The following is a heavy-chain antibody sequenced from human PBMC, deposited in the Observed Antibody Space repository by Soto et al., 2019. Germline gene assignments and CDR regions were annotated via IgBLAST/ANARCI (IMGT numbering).Heavy chain of an antibody. D-gene: IGHD3-10*01. CDR1: GYTFTSYG. CDR3: ARARAMVRGVVLRFDP. J-gene: IGHJ5*02. Sequence: ASVKVSCKASGYTFTSYGISWVRQAPGQGLEWMGWISAYNGNTNYAQKLQGRVTMTTDTSTSTAYMELRSLRSDDTAVYYCARARAMVRGVVLRFDPWGQGTLVTVSS. V-gene: IGHV1-18*01. CDR2: ISAYNGNT.